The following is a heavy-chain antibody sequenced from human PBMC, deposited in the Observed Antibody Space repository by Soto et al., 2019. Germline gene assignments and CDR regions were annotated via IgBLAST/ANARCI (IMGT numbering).Heavy chain of an antibody. CDR1: GYTFSSYG. D-gene: IGHD6-13*01. CDR2: ISVYNGNT. Sequence: ASVKVSCKASGYTFSSYGISWVRQAPGQGLEWMGWISVYNGNTNYAQKFQGRVTMTTDTSTSTAYMELRSLRSDDTAVYYCARDEGLAATNNYYYYYGMDVWGQGTTVTVSS. V-gene: IGHV1-18*01. CDR3: ARDEGLAATNNYYYYYGMDV. J-gene: IGHJ6*02.